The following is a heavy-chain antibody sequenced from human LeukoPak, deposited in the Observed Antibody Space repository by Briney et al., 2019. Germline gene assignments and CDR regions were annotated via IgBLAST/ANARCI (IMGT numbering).Heavy chain of an antibody. V-gene: IGHV1-69*13. CDR3: ARSMVRGVIDY. CDR2: IIPIFGTA. D-gene: IGHD3-10*01. Sequence: ASVKVSCKASGYTFSSYAISWVRQAPGQGLEWMGGIIPIFGTANYAQKFQGRVTITADESTSTAYMELSSLRSEDTAVYYCARSMVRGVIDYWGQGTLVTVSS. J-gene: IGHJ4*02. CDR1: GYTFSSYA.